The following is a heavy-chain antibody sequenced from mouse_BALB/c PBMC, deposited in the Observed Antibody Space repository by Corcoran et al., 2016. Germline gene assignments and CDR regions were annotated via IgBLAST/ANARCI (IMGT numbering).Heavy chain of an antibody. Sequence: QIQLVQSGPELKKPGETVRISCKASGYTFTTAGMQWVQKMPGKGLKWIGWINTHSGVPKYAEAFKGRFAFSLETSASTAYLQISNLKNEDTATYFCASRGDGSFDYWGQGTTLTVSS. CDR2: INTHSGVP. V-gene: IGHV9-4*02. CDR1: GYTFTTAG. CDR3: ASRGDGSFDY. J-gene: IGHJ2*01. D-gene: IGHD2-3*01.